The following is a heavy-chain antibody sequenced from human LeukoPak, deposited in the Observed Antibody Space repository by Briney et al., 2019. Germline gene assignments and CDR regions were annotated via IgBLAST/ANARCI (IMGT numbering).Heavy chain of an antibody. D-gene: IGHD2-2*01. Sequence: PSETLSLTCSVSGDSIRNYYWSWIRQPAGKGLEWIGRCHTSGSTNYNPSLKTRVTMSVDTSKNQFSLRLSSMTAADTAVYYCAREGTYCSRTSCYDSFLDYWGQGTLVTVSS. V-gene: IGHV4-4*07. CDR1: GDSIRNYY. CDR2: CHTSGST. J-gene: IGHJ4*02. CDR3: AREGTYCSRTSCYDSFLDY.